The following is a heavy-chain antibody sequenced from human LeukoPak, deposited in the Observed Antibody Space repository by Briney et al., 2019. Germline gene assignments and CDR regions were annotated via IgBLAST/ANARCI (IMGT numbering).Heavy chain of an antibody. D-gene: IGHD3-22*01. CDR3: ARVCDDSSGCLDY. V-gene: IGHV4-39*07. Sequence: SETLSFTCTVSGGSISSSSYYWGWIRQPPGKRLEWIGSIYYSGSTYYNPSLNSRVTISVDTSKNQFSLKLSSVTAADTAVYYCARVCDDSSGCLDYWGQGTLVTVSS. CDR1: GGSISSSSYY. J-gene: IGHJ4*02. CDR2: IYYSGST.